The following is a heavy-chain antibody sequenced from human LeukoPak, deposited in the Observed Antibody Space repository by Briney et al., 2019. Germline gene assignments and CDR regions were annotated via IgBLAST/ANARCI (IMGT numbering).Heavy chain of an antibody. Sequence: PSETLSLTCAVYGGSFSGYYWSWIRQPPGKGLEWIGEINRGGSTNYNPSLKSRFTISVDTSKNPFSLKLSSVTAADTAVYYCARGRMPGIAVGGNLEYFDFWGQGTLVTVSS. CDR2: INRGGST. V-gene: IGHV4-34*01. CDR1: GGSFSGYY. J-gene: IGHJ4*02. CDR3: ARGRMPGIAVGGNLEYFDF. D-gene: IGHD6-19*01.